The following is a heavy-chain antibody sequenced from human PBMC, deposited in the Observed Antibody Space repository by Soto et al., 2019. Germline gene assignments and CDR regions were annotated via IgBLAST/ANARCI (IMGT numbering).Heavy chain of an antibody. Sequence: PSETLSLTCAVNSGSFSGYYWSWIRQPPGKGLEWIGEINHSGSTNYNPSLKSRVTFSVDRSKNHFSLKLSSVTAADTAVYFCATRRDYDVLTGYYLNYFDNWAQGTLVTVPQ. D-gene: IGHD3-9*01. V-gene: IGHV4-34*01. CDR2: INHSGST. CDR3: ATRRDYDVLTGYYLNYFDN. CDR1: SGSFSGYY. J-gene: IGHJ4*02.